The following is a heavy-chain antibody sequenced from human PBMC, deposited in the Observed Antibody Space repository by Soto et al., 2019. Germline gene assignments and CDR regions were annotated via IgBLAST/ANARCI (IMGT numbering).Heavy chain of an antibody. Sequence: SETLSLTCTVSGGSISSYYWSWIRQPPGKGLEWIGYIYYSGSTNYNPSLKSRVTISVDTSKNQFSLKLSSVTAADTAVYYCARLLPPEQLALDYWGQGTLVTVSS. V-gene: IGHV4-59*08. D-gene: IGHD6-13*01. CDR3: ARLLPPEQLALDY. J-gene: IGHJ4*02. CDR2: IYYSGST. CDR1: GGSISSYY.